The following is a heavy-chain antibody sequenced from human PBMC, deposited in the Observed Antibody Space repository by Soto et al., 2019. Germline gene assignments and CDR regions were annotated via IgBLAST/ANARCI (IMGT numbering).Heavy chain of an antibody. CDR3: ARGIKAPPIRLFGGVIVRTHWFDP. J-gene: IGHJ5*02. V-gene: IGHV4-34*01. D-gene: IGHD3-16*02. CDR1: GGSFSGYY. Sequence: PEETLSLTCAVYGGSFSGYYWSWIRQPPGKGLEWIGEINHSGSTNYNPSLKSRVTISVDTSKNQFSLKLSSVTAADTAVYYCARGIKAPPIRLFGGVIVRTHWFDPWGQGTLVTVSS. CDR2: INHSGST.